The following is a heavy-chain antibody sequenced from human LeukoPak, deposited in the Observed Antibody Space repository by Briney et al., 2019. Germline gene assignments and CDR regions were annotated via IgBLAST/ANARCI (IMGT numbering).Heavy chain of an antibody. J-gene: IGHJ4*02. D-gene: IGHD3-16*01. CDR1: GGSFSGYY. V-gene: IGHV4-34*01. CDR3: ARDMITGAFDY. Sequence: PSETLSLTCAAYGGSFSGYYWSWIRQPPGKGLEWIGSIYYSGSTYYNPSLKGRVTISVDTSKNQFSLKLSSVTAADTAVYYCARDMITGAFDYWGQGTLVTVSS. CDR2: IYYSGST.